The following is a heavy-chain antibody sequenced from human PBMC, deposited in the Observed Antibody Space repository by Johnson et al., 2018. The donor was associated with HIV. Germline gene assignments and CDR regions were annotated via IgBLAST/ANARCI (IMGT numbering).Heavy chain of an antibody. J-gene: IGHJ3*01. V-gene: IGHV3-30-3*01. CDR2: MSYDGSNK. CDR3: AREGVSGSYYDAFDL. CDR1: GFTFSSYA. Sequence: QEQLVESGGGVVQPGGSLILSCAASGFTFSSYAMHWVRQAPGKGLEWVAIMSYDGSNKYYADSVKGRFTISRDNSKNTPFLQMDSLRADDTAVYYCAREGVSGSYYDAFDLWGQGTMVTVSS. D-gene: IGHD1-26*01.